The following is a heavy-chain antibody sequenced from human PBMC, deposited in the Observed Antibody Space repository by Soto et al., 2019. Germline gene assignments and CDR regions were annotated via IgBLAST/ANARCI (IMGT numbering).Heavy chain of an antibody. Sequence: EVQLLESGGGLVQPGGSLRLSCAASGFTFSSHVMTWVRQGPGKGLQWVSTISSGGGTYYADSVKGRFTISRDNSRNTLYLQINSLSAEDTAVYYCARFIVEVGAAGWGRPMDVWGQGTTVTVSS. CDR3: ARFIVEVGAAGWGRPMDV. V-gene: IGHV3-23*01. CDR1: GFTFSSHV. D-gene: IGHD2-15*01. CDR2: ISSGGGT. J-gene: IGHJ6*02.